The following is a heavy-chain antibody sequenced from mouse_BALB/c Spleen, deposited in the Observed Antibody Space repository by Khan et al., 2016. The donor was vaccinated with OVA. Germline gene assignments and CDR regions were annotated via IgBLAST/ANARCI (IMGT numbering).Heavy chain of an antibody. Sequence: EVQLQESGGGLVQPGGSLKLSCAASGFDFSRYWMSWVRQAPGKGLEWIGEINPDSSTINYTPSLKDKFIISRDNAKNTLYLQMSKVRSEDTALYYCARPYRYDGRAWFAYWGQGTLVTVFA. D-gene: IGHD2-14*01. CDR1: GFDFSRYW. V-gene: IGHV4-1*02. CDR2: INPDSSTI. CDR3: ARPYRYDGRAWFAY. J-gene: IGHJ3*01.